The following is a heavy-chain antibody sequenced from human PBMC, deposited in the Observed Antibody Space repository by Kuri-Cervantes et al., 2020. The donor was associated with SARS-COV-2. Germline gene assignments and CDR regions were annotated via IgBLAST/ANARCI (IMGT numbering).Heavy chain of an antibody. CDR1: GYSISSGYY. Sequence: GSLRLSCAVSGYSISSGYYWGWIRQPPGKGLEWIGSIYHSGSTYYNPSLKSRVTISVDTSKNQFSLKLSSVTAADTAVYYCARLKAGQFDHWGQGTLVTVSS. CDR3: ARLKAGQFDH. V-gene: IGHV4-38-2*01. J-gene: IGHJ4*02. CDR2: IYHSGST.